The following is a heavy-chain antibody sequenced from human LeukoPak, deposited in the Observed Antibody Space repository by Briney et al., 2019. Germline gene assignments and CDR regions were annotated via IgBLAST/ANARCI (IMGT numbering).Heavy chain of an antibody. CDR1: GDSISSGAYY. J-gene: IGHJ4*02. CDR3: GRDVRPKGVVDY. V-gene: IGHV4-39*07. Sequence: PSETLSLTCTVSGDSISSGAYYWGWIRQPPGKGLEWIGSIYYSGSTYYNPSLKSRVSVSVDTSKNQFSLKLSPVTAADTAVYSCGRDVRPKGVVDYWGQETLVTVSS. D-gene: IGHD2-21*01. CDR2: IYYSGST.